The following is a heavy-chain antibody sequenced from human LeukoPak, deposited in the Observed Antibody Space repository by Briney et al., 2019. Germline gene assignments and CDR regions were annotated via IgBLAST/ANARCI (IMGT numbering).Heavy chain of an antibody. J-gene: IGHJ4*02. D-gene: IGHD2-15*01. CDR1: GFTVSSNY. CDR3: ARSSVVVVAAPFDY. Sequence: GGSLRLSCAASGFTVSSNYMSWVRQAPGKGLEWVSVIYSGGSTYYADSVKGRFTISRDNSKNTLYLQMNSLRAEDTAVYYCARSSVVVVAAPFDYWGQGTLVTVSS. CDR2: IYSGGST. V-gene: IGHV3-53*01.